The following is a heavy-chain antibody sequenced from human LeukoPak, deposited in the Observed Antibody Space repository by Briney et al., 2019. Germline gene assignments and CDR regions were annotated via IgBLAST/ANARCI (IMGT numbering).Heavy chain of an antibody. CDR1: GGSISSYY. Sequence: SETLSLTCTVSGGSISSYYWSWIRQPPGKGLEWIGYIYYSGSTNYNPSLKSRVTISVDTSRNQFSLKLSSVTAADTAVYYCARALWFGDLDYWGQGTLVTVSS. J-gene: IGHJ4*02. D-gene: IGHD3-10*01. V-gene: IGHV4-59*01. CDR3: ARALWFGDLDY. CDR2: IYYSGST.